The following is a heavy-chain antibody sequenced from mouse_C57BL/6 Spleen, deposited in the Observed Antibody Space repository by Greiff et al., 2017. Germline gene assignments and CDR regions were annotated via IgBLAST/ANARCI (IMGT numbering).Heavy chain of an antibody. V-gene: IGHV5-12*01. CDR2: ISTGGGST. J-gene: IGHJ4*01. Sequence: EVQLVESGGGLVQPGGSLKLSCAASGYTFSDYYMYWVRQTPEKRLEWVAYISTGGGSTYYPDTVKGRFTFTVDNATNTPYMQMSSLKSEDSAMYYCARREVEEVSYYAMDYWGQGTSVTVSS. CDR3: ARREVEEVSYYAMDY. D-gene: IGHD1-1*02. CDR1: GYTFSDYY.